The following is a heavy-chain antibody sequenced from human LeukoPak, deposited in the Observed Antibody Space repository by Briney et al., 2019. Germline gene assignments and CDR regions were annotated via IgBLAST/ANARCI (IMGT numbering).Heavy chain of an antibody. Sequence: HPGRSLRLSCAASGFTFDEYAMHWVRQAPGKGLEWVSAISRKSGSIGYADSVKGRFTISRDNAKNSLYLQMSSLRAEDTALYYCAKDIGTGGTGWYFDLWGRGTLVTVSS. CDR1: GFTFDEYA. J-gene: IGHJ2*01. CDR2: ISRKSGSI. CDR3: AKDIGTGGTGWYFDL. D-gene: IGHD6-13*01. V-gene: IGHV3-9*01.